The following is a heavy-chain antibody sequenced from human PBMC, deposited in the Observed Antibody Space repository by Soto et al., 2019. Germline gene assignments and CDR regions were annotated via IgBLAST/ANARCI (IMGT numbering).Heavy chain of an antibody. CDR2: IFYTGST. D-gene: IGHD6-25*01. J-gene: IGHJ5*02. CDR1: GGSITRGDSF. Sequence: SETLSLTGSGSGGSITRGDSFWAWVRQPPGKGLEWIGDIFYTGSTYYSAALKARLTISIDTSSEQFSRKLSSVNAADPAFYYCARLTSRISAASHGRSKFVDPWDPGILVTVSS. CDR3: ARLTSRISAASHGRSKFVDP. V-gene: IGHV4-39*01.